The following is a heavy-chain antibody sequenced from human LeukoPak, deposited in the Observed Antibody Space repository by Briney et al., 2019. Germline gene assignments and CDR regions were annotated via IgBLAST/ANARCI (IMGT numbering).Heavy chain of an antibody. CDR2: ISSSSSYI. J-gene: IGHJ4*02. CDR3: ARAPVGDDSSGY. V-gene: IGHV3-21*01. D-gene: IGHD3-22*01. CDR1: GFTFSSYS. Sequence: GGSLRLSCAASGFTFSSYSMNWVRQAPGKGLEWVSSISSSSSYIYYADSVKGRFTISRDNAKNSLYLQMNSLRAEDTAVYYCARAPVGDDSSGYWGQGTLVTVSS.